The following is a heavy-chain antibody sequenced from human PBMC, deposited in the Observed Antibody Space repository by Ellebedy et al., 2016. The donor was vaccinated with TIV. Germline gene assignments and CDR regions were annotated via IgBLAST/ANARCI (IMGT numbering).Heavy chain of an antibody. CDR2: VHHGGNS. CDR3: ASHRGFSSGWTFDY. D-gene: IGHD6-19*01. V-gene: IGHV4-39*07. CDR1: GVSMSSGDYF. J-gene: IGHJ4*02. Sequence: MPSETLSLTCTVSGVSMSSGDYFWGWIRQPPGKGPEWIGSVHHGGNSYYNPSVEGRITLSVDTSKNQFSLSLTSVTAADTALYLCASHRGFSSGWTFDYWGLGTLVSVSS.